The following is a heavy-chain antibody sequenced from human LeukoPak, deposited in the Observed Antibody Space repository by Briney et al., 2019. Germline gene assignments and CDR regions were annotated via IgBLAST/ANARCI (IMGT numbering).Heavy chain of an antibody. CDR1: GFTVSSYG. D-gene: IGHD3-10*01. Sequence: GGSLSLSCAASGFTVSSYGMSWVRQAPGQGLEWVSAIGGRDGSTYYADSVKGRFTISSDNSKNTLYVQMNSLRAEDTAVYYCAKGHYYGSGSLDYWGQGTLVTVSS. V-gene: IGHV3-23*01. CDR2: IGGRDGST. J-gene: IGHJ4*02. CDR3: AKGHYYGSGSLDY.